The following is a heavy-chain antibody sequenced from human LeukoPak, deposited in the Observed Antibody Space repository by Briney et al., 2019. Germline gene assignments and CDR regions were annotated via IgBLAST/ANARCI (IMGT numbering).Heavy chain of an antibody. J-gene: IGHJ4*02. V-gene: IGHV3-23*01. Sequence: PGGSLRLSCAASGFTFSSYAMTWVRQAPGKGLEWVSGISGSGGSTYYADSVKGRFTISRDNSKNTLYLQMNSLRAEDTAVYYCAKLGGSYYAHYFDYWGQGTLVSVSS. D-gene: IGHD1-26*01. CDR1: GFTFSSYA. CDR2: ISGSGGST. CDR3: AKLGGSYYAHYFDY.